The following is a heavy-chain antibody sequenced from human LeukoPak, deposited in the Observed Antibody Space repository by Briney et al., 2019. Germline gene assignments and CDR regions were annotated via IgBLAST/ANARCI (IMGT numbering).Heavy chain of an antibody. Sequence: PGGSLTLSCAASGFTFSRYWMTWVRQAPGKGLEWVANIKEDGSEKYYVDSVKGRLTISRDNAKNSLYLQMDSLRAEDTAVYYCARGTAVSIGLADFWGQGTLVTVSS. J-gene: IGHJ4*02. D-gene: IGHD6-19*01. V-gene: IGHV3-7*01. CDR2: IKEDGSEK. CDR3: ARGTAVSIGLADF. CDR1: GFTFSRYW.